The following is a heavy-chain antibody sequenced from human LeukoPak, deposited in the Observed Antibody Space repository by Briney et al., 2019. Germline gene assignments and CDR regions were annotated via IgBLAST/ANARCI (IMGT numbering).Heavy chain of an antibody. J-gene: IGHJ3*02. CDR3: ARVASGYDVFDI. CDR2: IYYSGST. CDR1: GGSVSSGSYY. Sequence: ASETLSLTCTVSGGSVSSGSYYWSWIRQPPGKGLEWIGYIYYSGSTNYNPSLKSRVTISIDTSKNQFSLKLSSVTAADTAVFYCARVASGYDVFDIWGQGTMVTVSS. V-gene: IGHV4-61*01. D-gene: IGHD3-3*01.